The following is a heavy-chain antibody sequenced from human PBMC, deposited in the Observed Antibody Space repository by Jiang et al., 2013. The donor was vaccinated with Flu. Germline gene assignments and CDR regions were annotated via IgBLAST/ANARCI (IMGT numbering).Heavy chain of an antibody. V-gene: IGHV4-39*01. CDR2: IYYSGST. CDR1: GGSISSSSYY. CDR3: ARHTRGSGYSGYDSLYYYDSSGYYFDY. J-gene: IGHJ4*02. D-gene: IGHD3-22*01. Sequence: LLKPSETLSLTCTVSGGSISSSSYYWGWIRQPPGKGLEWIGSIYYSGSTYYNPSLKSRVTISVDTSKNQFSLKLSSVTAADTAVYYCARHTRGSGYSGYDSLYYYDSSGYYFDYWGQGTLVTVSS.